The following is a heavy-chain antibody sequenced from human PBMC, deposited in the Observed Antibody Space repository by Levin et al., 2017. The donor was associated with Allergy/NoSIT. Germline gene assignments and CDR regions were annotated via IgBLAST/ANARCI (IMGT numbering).Heavy chain of an antibody. J-gene: IGHJ5*02. CDR2: ISGSGGST. D-gene: IGHD5-18*01. CDR3: AKDRGYSYGYGNWFDP. V-gene: IGHV3-23*01. CDR1: GFTFSSYA. Sequence: GGSLRLSCAASGFTFSSYAMSWVRQAPGKGLEWVSAISGSGGSTYYADSVKGRFTISRDNSKNTLYLQMSSLRAEDTAVYYCAKDRGYSYGYGNWFDPWGQGTLVTVSS.